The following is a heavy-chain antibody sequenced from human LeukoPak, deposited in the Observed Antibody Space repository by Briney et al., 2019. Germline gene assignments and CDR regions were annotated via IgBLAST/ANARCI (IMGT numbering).Heavy chain of an antibody. CDR2: INPNSGST. CDR3: ARGPSWQQLVTLMSGYYYYMDI. Sequence: GASVKVSCKASGYTFTGYYIHWVRQAPGQGLEWMGWINPNSGSTNYVQKFQGRVTMTRDTSISAAYMELSRLRSDDTAVYYCARGPSWQQLVTLMSGYYYYMDIWGKGTTVTVSS. J-gene: IGHJ6*03. D-gene: IGHD6-13*01. V-gene: IGHV1-2*02. CDR1: GYTFTGYY.